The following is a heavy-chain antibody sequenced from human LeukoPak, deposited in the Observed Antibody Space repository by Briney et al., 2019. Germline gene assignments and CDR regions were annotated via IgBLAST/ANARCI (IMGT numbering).Heavy chain of an antibody. CDR1: GGSFSGYS. CDR3: ARAGWGRLRYFDWAEYFQH. J-gene: IGHJ1*01. D-gene: IGHD3-9*01. CDR2: MIHSGST. Sequence: SETLSLTCAVYGGSFSGYSWSWIRQPPGKVLEWVGEMIHSGSTNYNPSLKSRVTISVDTSKNQFSLKLSSVTAADTAVYYCARAGWGRLRYFDWAEYFQHWGQGTLVTVSS. V-gene: IGHV4-34*12.